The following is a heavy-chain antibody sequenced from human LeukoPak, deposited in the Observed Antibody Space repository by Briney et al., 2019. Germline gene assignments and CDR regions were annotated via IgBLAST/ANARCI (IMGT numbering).Heavy chain of an antibody. D-gene: IGHD6-19*01. V-gene: IGHV4-4*07. CDR1: GGSISSYY. CDR2: IYTSGST. J-gene: IGHJ6*03. CDR3: AEGGGPVAGTFDYMDV. Sequence: SETLSLTCTVSGGSISSYYWSWIRQPAGKGLEWIGRIYTSGSTNYNPSLKSRVTISVDKSKNQFSLKLSSVTAADTAVYYCAEGGGPVAGTFDYMDVWGKGTTVTVSS.